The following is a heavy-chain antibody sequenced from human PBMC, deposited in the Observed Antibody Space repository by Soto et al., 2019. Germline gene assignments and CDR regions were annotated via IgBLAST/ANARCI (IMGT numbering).Heavy chain of an antibody. CDR3: ARAFYYYDSSGYYSIDY. J-gene: IGHJ4*02. Sequence: QVQLVQSGAEVKKPGASVKVSCKASGYTFTSYGISWVRQAPGQGLEWMGWISAYNGNTNYAQKLQGRVTMTTDTSTSTDYMELRSLRSDDTAVYYCARAFYYYDSSGYYSIDYWGQGTLVTVSS. CDR2: ISAYNGNT. V-gene: IGHV1-18*01. CDR1: GYTFTSYG. D-gene: IGHD3-22*01.